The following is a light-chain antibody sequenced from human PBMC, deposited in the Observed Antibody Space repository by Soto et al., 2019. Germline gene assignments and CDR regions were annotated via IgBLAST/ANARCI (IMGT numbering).Light chain of an antibody. CDR3: CSYAGSSTFGVV. CDR1: SSDVGSYNL. CDR2: EDS. V-gene: IGLV2-23*02. J-gene: IGLJ2*01. Sequence: QSALTQPASVSGSPGQSITISCTGTSSDVGSYNLVSWYQQHPGKAPKLMIYEDSKRPSGVSNRFSGSKSGNTASLTISGLQAEDEADYYCCSYAGSSTFGVVFGGGTKVTVL.